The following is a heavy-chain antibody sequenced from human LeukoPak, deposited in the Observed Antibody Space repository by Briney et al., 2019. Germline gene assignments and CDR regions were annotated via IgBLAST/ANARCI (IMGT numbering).Heavy chain of an antibody. J-gene: IGHJ4*02. CDR2: INWNGGST. V-gene: IGHV3-20*04. CDR1: GFTFDDYG. D-gene: IGHD1-7*01. Sequence: PGGSLRLSCAASGFTFDDYGMSWVRQAPGEGLEWVSGINWNGGSTGYADSVKGRFTISRDNAKNSLYLQMNSLRAEDTALYYCARGVENWNLYDYWGQGTLVTVSS. CDR3: ARGVENWNLYDY.